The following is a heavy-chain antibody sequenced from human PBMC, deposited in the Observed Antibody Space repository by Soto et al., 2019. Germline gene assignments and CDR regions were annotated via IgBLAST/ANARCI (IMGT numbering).Heavy chain of an antibody. Sequence: SETLSLTCTVSGGSISSYYWSWIRQPPGKGLEWIGYIYYSGSTNYNPSLKSRVTISVDTSKNQFSLKLSSVTAADTAVYYCARGQLNGGSDYYYGMDVWGQGTTVTVS. D-gene: IGHD3-16*01. CDR3: ARGQLNGGSDYYYGMDV. CDR2: IYYSGST. V-gene: IGHV4-59*01. J-gene: IGHJ6*02. CDR1: GGSISSYY.